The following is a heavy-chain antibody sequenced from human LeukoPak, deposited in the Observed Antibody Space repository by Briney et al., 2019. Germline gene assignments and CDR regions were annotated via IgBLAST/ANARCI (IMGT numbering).Heavy chain of an antibody. V-gene: IGHV1-69*13. D-gene: IGHD6-6*01. CDR1: GGTFSGYA. Sequence: SVKVSCKASGGTFSGYAISWVRQAPGQGLEWMGGIIPIFGTANYAQKFQGRVTITADESTSTAYMELSSLRSEDTAVYYCARDVAEAARLEWFDPWGQGTLVTVSS. CDR3: ARDVAEAARLEWFDP. J-gene: IGHJ5*02. CDR2: IIPIFGTA.